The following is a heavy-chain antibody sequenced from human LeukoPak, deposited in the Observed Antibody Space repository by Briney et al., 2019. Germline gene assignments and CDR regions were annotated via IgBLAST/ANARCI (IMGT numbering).Heavy chain of an antibody. CDR3: TAAAVSDYFDSSDYFPFDQ. D-gene: IGHD3-22*01. CDR1: GGTFSNSA. J-gene: IGHJ4*02. Sequence: SVKVSCKASGGTFSNSATNWVRQAPGQGLEWVGGLIPMFGTTTSAQKFQARVTITTDESTSTAYMELSSLRSQDTAVYYCTAAAVSDYFDSSDYFPFDQWGQGTLVTVSS. V-gene: IGHV1-69*05. CDR2: LIPMFGTT.